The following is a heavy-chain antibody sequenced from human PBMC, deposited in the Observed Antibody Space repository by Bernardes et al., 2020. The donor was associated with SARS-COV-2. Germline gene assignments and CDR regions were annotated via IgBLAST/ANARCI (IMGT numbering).Heavy chain of an antibody. CDR2: ISWNSGSI. CDR1: GFTFDDYA. V-gene: IGHV3-9*01. J-gene: IGHJ6*02. CDR3: AKEKGLGYGMDV. D-gene: IGHD5-12*01. Sequence: GGSLRLSCAASGFTFDDYAMHWVRQAPGKGLEWVSGISWNSGSIGYADSVKGRFTISRDNAKNSLYLQMNSLRAEDTALYYCAKEKGLGYGMDVWGQGTTVTVS.